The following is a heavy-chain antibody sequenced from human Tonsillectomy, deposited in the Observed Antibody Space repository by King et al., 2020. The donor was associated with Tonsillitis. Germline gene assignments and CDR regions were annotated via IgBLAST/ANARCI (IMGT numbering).Heavy chain of an antibody. J-gene: IGHJ4*02. Sequence: VQLVESGGGLVQPGRSLRLSCAASGFTFDDYAMHWVRQAPGKGLEWVSGISWNSGSIGYADSVKGRFTISRDNAKNSLYLHMNSLRAEDTALYYCAKDMSGAVAGDFDYWGQGTLVTVSS. CDR2: ISWNSGSI. V-gene: IGHV3-9*01. CDR1: GFTFDDYA. CDR3: AKDMSGAVAGDFDY. D-gene: IGHD6-19*01.